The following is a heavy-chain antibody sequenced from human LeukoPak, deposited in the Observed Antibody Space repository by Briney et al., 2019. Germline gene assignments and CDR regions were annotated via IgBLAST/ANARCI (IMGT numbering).Heavy chain of an antibody. J-gene: IGHJ5*02. Sequence: SETLSLTCTVSGYSISSGSYWGWIRQPPGKGLEWIGSIHHSGSIYNNPSLKSRVTISVDTSKSQFSLKLSSVTAADTAVYYCARGRRGYSYGSWGQGTLVTVSS. CDR1: GYSISSGSY. CDR3: ARGRRGYSYGS. D-gene: IGHD5-18*01. V-gene: IGHV4-38-2*02. CDR2: IHHSGSI.